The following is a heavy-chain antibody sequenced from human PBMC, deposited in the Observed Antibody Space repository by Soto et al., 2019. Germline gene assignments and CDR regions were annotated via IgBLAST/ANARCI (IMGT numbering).Heavy chain of an antibody. J-gene: IGHJ4*02. Sequence: EVQLVQSGAEVKKPGESLRISCKGSGYSFTSYWISWVRQMPGKGLEWMGRIDPSDSYTNYSPSFQGHVTISADKSISTAYLQWSSLKASDTAMYYCARTGINDYGGNWWGIDYWGQGTLVTVSS. D-gene: IGHD4-17*01. CDR3: ARTGINDYGGNWWGIDY. CDR1: GYSFTSYW. CDR2: IDPSDSYT. V-gene: IGHV5-10-1*03.